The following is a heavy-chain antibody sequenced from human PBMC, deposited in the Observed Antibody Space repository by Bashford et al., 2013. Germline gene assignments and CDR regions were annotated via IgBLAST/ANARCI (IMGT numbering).Heavy chain of an antibody. CDR2: FDPEDGET. J-gene: IGHJ3*02. CDR1: GYTLTELS. Sequence: VASVKVSCKVSGYTLTELSMHWVRQAPGKGLEWMGGFDPEDGETIYAQKFQGRVTMTEDTSTDTAYMELSSLRSEDTAVYYCATYYDSSGDAFDIVGPRDKWYTVSS. CDR3: ATYYDSSGDAFDI. V-gene: IGHV1-24*01. D-gene: IGHD3-22*01.